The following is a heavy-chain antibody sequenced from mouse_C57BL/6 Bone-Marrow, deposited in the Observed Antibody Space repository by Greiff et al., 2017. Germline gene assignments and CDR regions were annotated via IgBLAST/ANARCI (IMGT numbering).Heavy chain of an antibody. Sequence: QVQLQQPGAELVRPGSSVKLSCKASGYTFTSYWMDWVKQRPGQGLEWIGNIYPSDSENHYNQKFKDKATLTVDKSSITADMQLSSLTSEDSAVYYCARPDADDWGQGTTLTVAS. CDR1: GYTFTSYW. J-gene: IGHJ2*01. CDR3: ARPDADD. V-gene: IGHV1-61*01. CDR2: IYPSDSEN.